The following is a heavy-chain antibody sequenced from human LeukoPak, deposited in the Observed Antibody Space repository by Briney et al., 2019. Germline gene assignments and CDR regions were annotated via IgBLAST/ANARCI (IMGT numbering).Heavy chain of an antibody. V-gene: IGHV4-34*01. D-gene: IGHD3-10*01. CDR1: GASFSGYY. CDR2: IHQSGDT. J-gene: IGHJ2*01. CDR3: ARPMVRGAPHKYWHFDL. Sequence: PSETLSLTCAVYGASFSGYYWSGIRQPPGKGLEWIGDIHQSGDTNYNPSLKSRVTISVDTSKNQFSLKLSSVTAADTAVYYCARPMVRGAPHKYWHFDLWGRGTLVTVSS.